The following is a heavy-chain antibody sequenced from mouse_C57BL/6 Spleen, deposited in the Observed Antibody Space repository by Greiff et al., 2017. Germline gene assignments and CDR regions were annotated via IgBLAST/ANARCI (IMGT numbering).Heavy chain of an antibody. V-gene: IGHV14-4*01. CDR3: TEGTRDY. D-gene: IGHD3-3*01. CDR2: IDPENGDT. CDR1: GFNIKDDY. Sequence: EVKLMESGAELVRPGASVKLSCTASGFNIKDDYMHWVKQRPEQGLEWIGWIDPENGDTEYASKFQGKATITADTSSNTAYLQLSSLTSEDTAVYYFTEGTRDYWGQGTTLTVSS. J-gene: IGHJ2*01.